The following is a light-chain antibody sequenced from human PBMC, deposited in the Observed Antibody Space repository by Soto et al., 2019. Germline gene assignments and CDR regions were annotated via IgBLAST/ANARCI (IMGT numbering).Light chain of an antibody. Sequence: EIVLTQSPGTLSLSPGERATLSCRASQSVTSNYLAWYQQKPGQAPRLLIYGASSRATGIPDRFSGSGSGTDFTLTISRLEPEHFAVYNCQQYGSSPGLFTFGPGTKVDFK. CDR1: QSVTSNY. CDR3: QQYGSSPGLFT. V-gene: IGKV3-20*01. J-gene: IGKJ3*01. CDR2: GAS.